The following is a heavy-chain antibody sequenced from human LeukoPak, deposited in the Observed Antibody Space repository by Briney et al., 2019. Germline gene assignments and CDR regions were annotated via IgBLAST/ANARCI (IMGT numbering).Heavy chain of an antibody. CDR1: GFTFSSYW. V-gene: IGHV3-7*01. Sequence: GRSLRLSCAASGFTFSSYWMNWVRQAPGKGLEWVANIKQDGSEKYYVDSVKGRFTISRDNAKNSLYLQMNSLRAEDTAVYYCARDGAPDAHCSSTSCAIRWGQGTLVTVSS. J-gene: IGHJ4*02. D-gene: IGHD2-2*01. CDR2: IKQDGSEK. CDR3: ARDGAPDAHCSSTSCAIR.